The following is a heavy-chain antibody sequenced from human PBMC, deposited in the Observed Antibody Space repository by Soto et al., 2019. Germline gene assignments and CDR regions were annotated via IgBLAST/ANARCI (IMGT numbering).Heavy chain of an antibody. J-gene: IGHJ4*02. V-gene: IGHV3-15*01. Sequence: EVQLVESGGGLVKPGGSLRLSCAASGFTFSNAWMSWVRQAPGKGLEWVGRIKSKTDGGTTDYAAPVKGRFTISRDDSKNTLYLQMNSLKTEDTAVYYCTTDPQGYWMITFGGVIVRDYWGQGTLVTVSS. CDR2: IKSKTDGGTT. CDR1: GFTFSNAW. D-gene: IGHD3-16*02. CDR3: TTDPQGYWMITFGGVIVRDY.